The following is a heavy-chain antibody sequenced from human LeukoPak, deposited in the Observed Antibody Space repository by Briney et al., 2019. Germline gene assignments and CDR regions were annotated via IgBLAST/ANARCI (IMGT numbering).Heavy chain of an antibody. CDR2: IYSAGST. CDR3: ARDPERDDL. J-gene: IGHJ5*02. V-gene: IGHV3-66*01. CDR1: GFSVSSHY. Sequence: GGSLRLSCAASGFSVSSHYISWVRQPPGKGLEWVSIIYSAGSTYYADSVRGRFAISRDNSKNTLYLQMNSLRAEDTAVYYCARDPERDDLWGQGTLVTVSS.